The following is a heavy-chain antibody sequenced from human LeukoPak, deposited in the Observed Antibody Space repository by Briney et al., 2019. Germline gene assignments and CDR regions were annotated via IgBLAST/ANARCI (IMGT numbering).Heavy chain of an antibody. D-gene: IGHD3-22*01. J-gene: IGHJ4*02. CDR2: INHSGST. CDR1: GGSISSSSYY. CDR3: ARGQGYYDSRY. V-gene: IGHV4-39*07. Sequence: SETLSLTCTVSGGSISSSSYYWSWIRQPPGKGLEWIGEINHSGSTNYNPSLKSRVTISVDTSKNQFSLKLSSVTAADTAVYYCARGQGYYDSRYWGQGTLVTVSS.